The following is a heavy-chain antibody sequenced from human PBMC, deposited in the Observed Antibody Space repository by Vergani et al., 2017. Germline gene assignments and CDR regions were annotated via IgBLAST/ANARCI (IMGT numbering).Heavy chain of an antibody. D-gene: IGHD3-3*01. CDR1: GFTFSSYW. V-gene: IGHV3-7*03. CDR2: IKQDGSEK. CDR3: ARKTYYDFWSGYSSYGMDV. Sequence: EVQLVESGGGLVQPGGSLRLSCAASGFTFSSYWMSWVRQAPGKGLEWVANIKQDGSEKYYVDSVKGRFTISRDNAKNSLYLQMNSLRAEDTAVYYCARKTYYDFWSGYSSYGMDVWGQGP. J-gene: IGHJ6*02.